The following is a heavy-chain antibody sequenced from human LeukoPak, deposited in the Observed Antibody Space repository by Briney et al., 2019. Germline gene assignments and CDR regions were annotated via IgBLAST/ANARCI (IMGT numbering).Heavy chain of an antibody. CDR1: GYTFTGYY. V-gene: IGHV1-2*02. Sequence: ASVKVSCKASGYTFTGYYIRWVRQAPGQGLEWMGWINPNSGGTNYAQKFQGRVTMTRDTSISTAYMELSRLRSDDTAVYYCARAPTARRSPYDYWGQGTLVTVSS. CDR2: INPNSGGT. D-gene: IGHD6-13*01. CDR3: ARAPTARRSPYDY. J-gene: IGHJ4*02.